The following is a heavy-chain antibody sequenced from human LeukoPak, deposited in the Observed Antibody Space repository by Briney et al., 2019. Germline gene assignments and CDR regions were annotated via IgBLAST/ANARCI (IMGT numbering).Heavy chain of an antibody. CDR1: GGSISSSSYY. CDR2: IYYSGST. D-gene: IGHD6-13*01. Sequence: PSETLSLTCTVSGGSISSSSYYWGWIRQPPGKGLEWIGSIYYSGSTYYNPSLKSRVTISVDTSKNQFSLKLSSVTAADTAVYYCARGAYSSSWYYYYYYMDVWGKGTTVTVSS. V-gene: IGHV4-39*07. J-gene: IGHJ6*03. CDR3: ARGAYSSSWYYYYYYMDV.